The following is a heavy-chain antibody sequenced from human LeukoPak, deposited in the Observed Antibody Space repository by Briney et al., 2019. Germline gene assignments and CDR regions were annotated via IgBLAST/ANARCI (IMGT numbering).Heavy chain of an antibody. Sequence: ASVKVSCKASGGTFSSYAIRWVRQAPGQGLEWMGGIIPIFGTANYAQKFQGRVTITADESTSTAYMELSSLRSEDTAVYYCARDSPTLYSSGWYDYWGQGTLVTVSS. V-gene: IGHV1-69*13. CDR1: GGTFSSYA. J-gene: IGHJ4*02. CDR3: ARDSPTLYSSGWYDY. CDR2: IIPIFGTA. D-gene: IGHD6-19*01.